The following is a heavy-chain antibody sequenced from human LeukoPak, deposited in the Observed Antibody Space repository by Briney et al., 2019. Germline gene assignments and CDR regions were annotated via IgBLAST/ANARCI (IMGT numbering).Heavy chain of an antibody. CDR3: ARGEWSGLKDGFNM. J-gene: IGHJ3*02. D-gene: IGHD3-3*01. Sequence: PSETLSLTCSVSGGSISSYYWSWIRQTPRKGLEWIGYIYYSGSTDYNPSLKSRATISVDTSKNQFSLKLSSAADTAVYYCARGEWSGLKDGFNMWGPGTMVTVSS. V-gene: IGHV4-59*01. CDR1: GGSISSYY. CDR2: IYYSGST.